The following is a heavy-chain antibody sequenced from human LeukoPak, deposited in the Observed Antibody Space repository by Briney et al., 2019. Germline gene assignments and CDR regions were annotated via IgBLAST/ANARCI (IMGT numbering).Heavy chain of an antibody. Sequence: GGSLRLSCAASGFTFSSYAMHWVRQAPGKGLEWVAVISYDGSNKYYADSVKGRFTISRDNSKNTLYLQMNSLRAEDTAVYYCARDDYGDYRHPEYFQHWGQGTLVTVSS. J-gene: IGHJ1*01. CDR2: ISYDGSNK. CDR3: ARDDYGDYRHPEYFQH. D-gene: IGHD4-17*01. CDR1: GFTFSSYA. V-gene: IGHV3-30*04.